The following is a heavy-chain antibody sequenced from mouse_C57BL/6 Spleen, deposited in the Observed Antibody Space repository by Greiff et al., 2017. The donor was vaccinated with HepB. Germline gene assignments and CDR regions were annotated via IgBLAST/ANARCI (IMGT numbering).Heavy chain of an antibody. D-gene: IGHD1-1*01. CDR1: GFTFSDYY. CDR3: ARGDYYGSSIAWFAY. J-gene: IGHJ3*01. Sequence: EVKLVESEGGLVQPGSSMKLSCTASGFTFSDYYMAWVRQVPEKGLEWVANINYDGSSTYYLDSLKSRFIISRDNAKNILYLQMSSLKSEDTATYYCARGDYYGSSIAWFAYWGQGTLVTVSA. V-gene: IGHV5-16*01. CDR2: INYDGSST.